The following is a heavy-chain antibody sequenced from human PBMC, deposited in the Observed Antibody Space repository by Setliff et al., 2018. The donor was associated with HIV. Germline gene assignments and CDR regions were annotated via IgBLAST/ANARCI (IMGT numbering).Heavy chain of an antibody. V-gene: IGHV1-69*05. D-gene: IGHD2-15*01. Sequence: GASVKVSCQASGGTFRSYAISWVRQAPGQGLEWMGGIIPIFGPANYAQKFQGRVTITTDESTSTAYMELSSLRSEDTAVYYCARDGRLLNAFDIWGKGTMVTVSS. CDR2: IIPIFGPA. J-gene: IGHJ3*02. CDR1: GGTFRSYA. CDR3: ARDGRLLNAFDI.